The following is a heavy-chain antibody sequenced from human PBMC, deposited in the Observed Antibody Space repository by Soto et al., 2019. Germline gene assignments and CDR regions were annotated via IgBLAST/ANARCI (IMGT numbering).Heavy chain of an antibody. CDR2: IKKDGSEK. Sequence: XEFLRLSCAASGFTFSNYCLSWVRQAPGKGLEWVANIKKDGSEKYYVGSVVGRFTISRDNAENSLYLQMNSLRAEDTAVYYCARMYLAATITSLDYWGQGTLVTVSS. V-gene: IGHV3-7*01. D-gene: IGHD5-12*01. CDR1: GFTFSNYC. J-gene: IGHJ4*02. CDR3: ARMYLAATITSLDY.